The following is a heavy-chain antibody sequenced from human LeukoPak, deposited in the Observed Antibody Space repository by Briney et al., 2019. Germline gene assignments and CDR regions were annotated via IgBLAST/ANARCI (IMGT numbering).Heavy chain of an antibody. CDR2: ISYDVSNK. J-gene: IGHJ4*02. CDR3: ARLGYSGYDLPTADY. CDR1: GFTFSSYA. V-gene: IGHV3-30*04. Sequence: GGSLRLSCAASGFTFSSYAMHWVRQAPGKGLEWGAVISYDVSNKYYADSVKGRFTISRDNSKNTLYLQMNSLRAEDTAVYYCARLGYSGYDLPTADYWGQGTLVTVSS. D-gene: IGHD5-12*01.